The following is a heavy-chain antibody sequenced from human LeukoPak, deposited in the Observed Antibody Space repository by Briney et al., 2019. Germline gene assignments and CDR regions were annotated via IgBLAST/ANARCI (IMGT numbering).Heavy chain of an antibody. Sequence: SVKVSCKASGGTFSSYAISWVRQAPGQGLEWMGRIIPILGIANYAQKFQGRVTITADKATSTAYMELSSLRSEDTAVYYCAKGVSITIFGVVPLGWFDPWGQGTLVTVSS. D-gene: IGHD3-3*01. CDR2: IIPILGIA. V-gene: IGHV1-69*04. CDR1: GGTFSSYA. CDR3: AKGVSITIFGVVPLGWFDP. J-gene: IGHJ5*02.